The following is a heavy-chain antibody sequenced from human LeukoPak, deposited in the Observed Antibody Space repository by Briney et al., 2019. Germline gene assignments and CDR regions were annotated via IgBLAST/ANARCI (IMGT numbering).Heavy chain of an antibody. J-gene: IGHJ5*02. V-gene: IGHV3-21*01. Sequence: GGSLRLSCAASGFTFSSYTMNWVRQAPGKGLEWVSSISSSSSSIYYADSVKGRVTISRDNAKNSLYLQVNRLRVEDTAVYYCARDLIEETSSGWYGSRASWGQGTLVTVSS. CDR1: GFTFSSYT. CDR3: ARDLIEETSSGWYGSRAS. D-gene: IGHD6-19*01. CDR2: ISSSSSSI.